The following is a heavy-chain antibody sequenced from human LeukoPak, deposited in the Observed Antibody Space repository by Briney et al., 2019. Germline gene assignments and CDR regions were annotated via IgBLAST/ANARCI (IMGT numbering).Heavy chain of an antibody. CDR1: GCTFSSYE. D-gene: IGHD4-17*01. J-gene: IGHJ4*02. Sequence: GGSLRLSCAASGCTFSSYEMNWVRQAPGKGLEWVSYISSSGSTIYYADSVKGRFTISRDNAKNSLYLQMNSLRAEDTAVYYCARETLDYGVQLDYWGQGTLVTVSS. V-gene: IGHV3-48*03. CDR2: ISSSGSTI. CDR3: ARETLDYGVQLDY.